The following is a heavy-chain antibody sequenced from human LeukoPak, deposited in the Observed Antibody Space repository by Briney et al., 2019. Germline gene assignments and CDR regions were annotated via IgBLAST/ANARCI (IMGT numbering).Heavy chain of an antibody. V-gene: IGHV4-39*01. D-gene: IGHD2-2*01. CDR3: ARRPVVPAAQKILRDYYYYMDV. J-gene: IGHJ6*03. CDR1: GVSISSSSYY. CDR2: IYYSGST. Sequence: KASETLSLTCTVSGVSISSSSYYWGWIRQPPGKGLEWIGSIYYSGSTYYNPSLKSRVTISVDTSKNQFSLKLSSVTAADTAVYYCARRPVVPAAQKILRDYYYYMDVWGKGTTVTVSS.